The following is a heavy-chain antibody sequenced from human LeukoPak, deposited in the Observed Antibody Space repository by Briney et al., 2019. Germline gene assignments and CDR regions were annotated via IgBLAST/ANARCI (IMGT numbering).Heavy chain of an antibody. CDR2: FDPEDGET. V-gene: IGHV1-24*01. CDR1: GYTLTELS. CDR3: ATTDCSSTSCYQGVQGWFDP. Sequence: EASVKVSCKVSGYTLTELSMHWVRQAPGKGLEWMGGFDPEDGETIYAQKFQGRVTMTEDTSTDTAYMELSSLRSEDTAVYYCATTDCSSTSCYQGVQGWFDPWGQGTLVTVSS. J-gene: IGHJ5*02. D-gene: IGHD2-2*01.